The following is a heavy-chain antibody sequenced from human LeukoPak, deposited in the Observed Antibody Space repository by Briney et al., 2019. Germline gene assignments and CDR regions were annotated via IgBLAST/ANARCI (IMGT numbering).Heavy chain of an antibody. D-gene: IGHD2-21*02. CDR1: GGSISSGDYY. J-gene: IGHJ6*02. Sequence: PSETLSLTCTVSGGSISSGDYYWSWIRQPPGKGLELIGYIYYSGSTYYNPSLKSRVTISVDTSKNQFSLKLSSVTAADTAVYYCARLYCGGDCYSAYYYGMDVWGQGTTVTVSS. V-gene: IGHV4-30-4*01. CDR3: ARLYCGGDCYSAYYYGMDV. CDR2: IYYSGST.